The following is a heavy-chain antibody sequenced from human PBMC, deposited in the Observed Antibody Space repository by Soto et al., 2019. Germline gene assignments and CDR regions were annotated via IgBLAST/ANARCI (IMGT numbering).Heavy chain of an antibody. V-gene: IGHV4-59*08. CDR3: ARRHSGTQERGAFDI. J-gene: IGHJ3*02. CDR1: GGGISTHF. Sequence: QVQLQESGPGLVKPSETLSLTCTVSGGGISTHFWSWIRQPPGKGLEWIGYVHYSGDTSYNPSLKSRVPISVDTSTSHFSLKLNSVTAADTAIYYCARRHSGTQERGAFDIWGRGTLVTVSS. CDR2: VHYSGDT. D-gene: IGHD6-13*01.